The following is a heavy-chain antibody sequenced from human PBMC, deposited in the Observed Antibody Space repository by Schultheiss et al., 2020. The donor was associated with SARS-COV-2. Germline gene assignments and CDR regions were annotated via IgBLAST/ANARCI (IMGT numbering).Heavy chain of an antibody. D-gene: IGHD3-10*01. CDR1: GGSISSSNW. CDR2: IYHSGNT. J-gene: IGHJ6*02. Sequence: SETLSLTCAVSGGSISSSNWWSWVRQPPGKGLEWIGEIYHSGNTYYNPSLKSRVTLSIDTSENRFSLNLSSVTAADTAMYYCARDNHGSGSYYYYAMDVWGQGTTVTVSS. CDR3: ARDNHGSGSYYYYAMDV. V-gene: IGHV4-4*02.